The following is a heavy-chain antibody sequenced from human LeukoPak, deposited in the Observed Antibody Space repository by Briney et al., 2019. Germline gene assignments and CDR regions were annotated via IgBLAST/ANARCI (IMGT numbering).Heavy chain of an antibody. Sequence: SVKVSCKASGGTFSSYAISWVRQAPGQGLEWMGGIIPIFGTANYAQKFQGRVTITADESTSTAYMELSSLRSEDTAVYYCARPATGIVVVNEYYFDYWGQGTLVTVSS. CDR2: IIPIFGTA. J-gene: IGHJ4*02. V-gene: IGHV1-69*01. CDR3: ARPATGIVVVNEYYFDY. D-gene: IGHD3-22*01. CDR1: GGTFSSYA.